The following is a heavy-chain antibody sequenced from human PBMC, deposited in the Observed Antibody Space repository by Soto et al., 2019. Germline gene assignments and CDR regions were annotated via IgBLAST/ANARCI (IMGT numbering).Heavy chain of an antibody. CDR3: ARDQVMTTVTTVDY. D-gene: IGHD4-17*01. CDR1: GYTFISNA. V-gene: IGHV1-18*01. J-gene: IGHJ4*02. Sequence: QVQLVQSGAEVKKPGASVKVSCKASGYTFISNAVSWVRQAPGQGLEWMGWISGYNGNTNHAHKFQGRVTLTTDTSTSTAYMELRSLRFDDTAVYYCARDQVMTTVTTVDYWGQGTLVIVSS. CDR2: ISGYNGNT.